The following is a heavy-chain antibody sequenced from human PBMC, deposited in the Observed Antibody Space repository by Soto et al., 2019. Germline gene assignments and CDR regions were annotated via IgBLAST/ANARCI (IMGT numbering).Heavy chain of an antibody. CDR2: IYYSGST. V-gene: IGHV4-39*01. J-gene: IGHJ4*02. CDR3: ARQYRGSYLFDY. Sequence: QLQLQESGPGLVKPSETLSLTCTGSGGSISSSTYYWGWIRQPPGQGPERIGSIYYSGSTYYNPSLKSRVTTSVDTSKNQFSLKLSSVTAADTAVYYCARQYRGSYLFDYWGQGILVTVSS. D-gene: IGHD1-26*01. CDR1: GGSISSSTYY.